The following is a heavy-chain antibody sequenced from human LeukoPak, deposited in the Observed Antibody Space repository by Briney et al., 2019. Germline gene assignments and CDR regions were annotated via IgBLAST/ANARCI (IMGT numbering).Heavy chain of an antibody. CDR3: AKEMKSGGWPFDY. D-gene: IGHD2-15*01. V-gene: IGHV3-23*01. CDR1: GFTFSTFA. CDR2: ISDGGDYT. Sequence: PGGSLRLSCAASGFTFSTFAMSWVRQAPGKGLEWVSGISDGGDYTYYADSVKGRFTISRDNSKNTLFLQMNSLRAVDTALYYCAKEMKSGGWPFDYWGQGALVTVSS. J-gene: IGHJ4*02.